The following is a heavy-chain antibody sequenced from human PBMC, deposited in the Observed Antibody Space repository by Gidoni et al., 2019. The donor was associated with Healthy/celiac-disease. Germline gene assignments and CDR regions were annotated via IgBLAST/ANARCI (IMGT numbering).Heavy chain of an antibody. Sequence: EVQLVESGGGLVQPGGSLRLSCAASGFTVRSNYLSWVRQAPGKGLEWVSVIYSGGSTYYADFVKGRFTISRDNSKNTLYLQMNSLRAEDTAVYYCARDYYDSSGYYYFDYWGQGTLVTVSS. CDR1: GFTVRSNY. D-gene: IGHD3-22*01. V-gene: IGHV3-66*02. CDR3: ARDYYDSSGYYYFDY. J-gene: IGHJ4*02. CDR2: IYSGGST.